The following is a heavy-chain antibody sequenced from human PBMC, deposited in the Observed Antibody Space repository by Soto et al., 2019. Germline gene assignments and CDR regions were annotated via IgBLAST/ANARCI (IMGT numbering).Heavy chain of an antibody. J-gene: IGHJ4*02. V-gene: IGHV4-31*03. Sequence: QVQLQESGPGLVKPSQTLSLTCTVSGGSITSSGYYWSWIRQHPGEGLEWIGFTSNSGSTSYSPPLKSRVTIALDASANQSSLNLKSVTAADTAVYYCARGGGSTKVDYWGQGTLVTVSP. D-gene: IGHD2-2*01. CDR1: GGSITSSGYY. CDR2: TSNSGST. CDR3: ARGGGSTKVDY.